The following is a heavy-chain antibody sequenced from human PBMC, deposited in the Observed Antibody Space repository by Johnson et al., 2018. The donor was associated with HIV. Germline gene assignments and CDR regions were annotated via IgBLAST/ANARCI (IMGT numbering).Heavy chain of an antibody. Sequence: QVQLVESGGGVVQPGRSLRLSCAASGFAFSSYGMHWVRQAPGKGLEWVAIISYDGRNKYYADSVKGRFTISRDNSKNTLYLQMNSLRAEDTALYFCARGKGAAAGLDAFDIWGQGIMVTVSS. V-gene: IGHV3-30*03. CDR3: ARGKGAAAGLDAFDI. J-gene: IGHJ3*02. CDR1: GFAFSSYG. D-gene: IGHD6-13*01. CDR2: ISYDGRNK.